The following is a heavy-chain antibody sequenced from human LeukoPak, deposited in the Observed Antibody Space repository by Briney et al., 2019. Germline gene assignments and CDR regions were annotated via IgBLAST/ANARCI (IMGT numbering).Heavy chain of an antibody. CDR3: ASGPLRRDGYNFDY. V-gene: IGHV4-38-2*02. Sequence: SETLSLTCTVSGYSISSGYYWGWIRQPPGKGLEWIGSIYYSGSTYYNPSLKSRVTISVDTSKNQFSLKLSSVTAADTAVYYCASGPLRRDGYNFDYWGQGTLVTVSS. J-gene: IGHJ4*02. CDR2: IYYSGST. D-gene: IGHD5-24*01. CDR1: GYSISSGYY.